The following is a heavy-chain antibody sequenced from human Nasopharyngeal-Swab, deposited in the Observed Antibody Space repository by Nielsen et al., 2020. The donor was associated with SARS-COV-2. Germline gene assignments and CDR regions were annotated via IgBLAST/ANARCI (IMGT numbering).Heavy chain of an antibody. J-gene: IGHJ6*02. CDR3: ATSLPALLWFGESTRGYYYGMDV. V-gene: IGHV1-18*01. D-gene: IGHD3-10*01. CDR2: ISAYNGNT. Sequence: ASVKVSCKASGYTFTSYGINWVRQAPGQGLEWMGWISAYNGNTNFAQRLRGRVTMATDTSTSTAYMELRSLRSDDTAVYYCATSLPALLWFGESTRGYYYGMDVWGQGTTVTVSS. CDR1: GYTFTSYG.